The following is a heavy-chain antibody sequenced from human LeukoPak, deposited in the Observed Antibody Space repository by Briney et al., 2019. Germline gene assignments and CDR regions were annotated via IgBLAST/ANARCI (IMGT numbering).Heavy chain of an antibody. Sequence: PGGSLRLSCAASGFTFSSYGMSWVRQAPGKGLEWVSVISNSAENTYYADSVEGRFTISRDNSKNTLYLQMNSLRAEDTAVYYCAKGLRTTSRLFFDQWGRGTQVTVSS. CDR3: AKGLRTTSRLFFDQ. D-gene: IGHD5/OR15-5a*01. CDR2: ISNSAENT. V-gene: IGHV3-23*01. J-gene: IGHJ4*02. CDR1: GFTFSSYG.